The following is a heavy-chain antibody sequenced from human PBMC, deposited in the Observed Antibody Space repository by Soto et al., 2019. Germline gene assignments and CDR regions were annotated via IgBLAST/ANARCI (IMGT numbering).Heavy chain of an antibody. CDR3: ASSLLTPFDY. Sequence: WGSLRLSCAASGFTFSSYWMHWVRQAPGKGLVWVSRINSDGSSTSYADSVRGRFTISRDNAKNTLYLQLNSLRAEDTAVYYCASSLLTPFDYWGQGTLVTVSS. CDR1: GFTFSSYW. V-gene: IGHV3-74*01. CDR2: INSDGSST. J-gene: IGHJ4*02. D-gene: IGHD7-27*01.